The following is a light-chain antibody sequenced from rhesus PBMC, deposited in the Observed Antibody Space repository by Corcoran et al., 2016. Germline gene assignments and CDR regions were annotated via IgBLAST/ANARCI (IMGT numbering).Light chain of an antibody. Sequence: DIQMTQSPSSRSASGADTATSTCRASERLSSSLAWYQQKPGKAPKLLIYSASSLHSGVPSRFSGSKSGTAFTLTISSLQPEYIAPYSCQQFYSDPLTFSDGAKV. CDR1: ERLSSS. CDR3: QQFYSDPLT. CDR2: SAS. J-gene: IGKJ4*01. V-gene: IGKV1-46*01.